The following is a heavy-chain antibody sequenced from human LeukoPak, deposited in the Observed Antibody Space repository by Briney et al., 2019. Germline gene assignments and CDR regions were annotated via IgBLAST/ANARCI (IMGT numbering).Heavy chain of an antibody. D-gene: IGHD3-3*01. V-gene: IGHV4-30-4*08. J-gene: IGHJ4*02. CDR3: ARGGTRITIVGVVINDFDY. CDR2: IYHSGNT. Sequence: SQTLSLTCTVSGGSISSGDYYWSWIRQPPGKGLEWIGYIYHSGNTYYNPTLKSRLTISVDTPRNQFSLKLRSVTAADTAVYYCARGGTRITIVGVVINDFDYWGQGTLVTVSS. CDR1: GGSISSGDYY.